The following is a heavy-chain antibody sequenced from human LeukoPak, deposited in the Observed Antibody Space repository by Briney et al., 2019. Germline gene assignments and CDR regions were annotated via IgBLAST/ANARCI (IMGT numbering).Heavy chain of an antibody. CDR1: GFTFDDYA. CDR2: ISWDGDNT. D-gene: IGHD5-12*01. V-gene: IGHV3-43D*03. Sequence: HPGGSLRLSCAASGFTFDDYAMHWVRQAPGKGLEWVSLISWDGDNTYYADSVKGRFTISRDNSKNSLYLQMNSLRADDMALYYCAKGMGYGYTTYYFDYWGQGTLVTVSS. J-gene: IGHJ4*02. CDR3: AKGMGYGYTTYYFDY.